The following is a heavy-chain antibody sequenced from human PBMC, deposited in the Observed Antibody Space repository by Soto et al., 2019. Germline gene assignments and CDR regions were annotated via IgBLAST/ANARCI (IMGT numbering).Heavy chain of an antibody. V-gene: IGHV1-69*06. Sequence: SVKVSCKASGGIFSSFAISWVRQAPGQGLEWLGGIIPIFDTPTYAQNFQGRVTITADKSTNTVYMELSSLRSEDTAVYYCATHGATTMSRGAMKHYDYDKDVWGLGTTVPVS. CDR2: IIPIFDTP. J-gene: IGHJ6*02. CDR3: ATHGATTMSRGAMKHYDYDKDV. CDR1: GGIFSSFA. D-gene: IGHD3-10*01.